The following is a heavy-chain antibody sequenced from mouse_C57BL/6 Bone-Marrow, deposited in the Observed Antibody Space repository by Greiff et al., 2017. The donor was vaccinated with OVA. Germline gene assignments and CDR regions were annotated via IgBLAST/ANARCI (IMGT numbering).Heavy chain of an antibody. Sequence: VKLMESGPGLVAPSQSLSITCTVSGFSLTSYAISWVRQPPGKGLEWLGVIWTGGGTNYNSALKSRLSISKDNSKSQVFLKMNSLQTDDTARYYCARPTPCGKYYAMDYWGQGTSVTVSS. CDR3: ARPTPCGKYYAMDY. CDR1: GFSLTSYA. CDR2: IWTGGGT. D-gene: IGHD1-1*01. J-gene: IGHJ4*01. V-gene: IGHV2-9-1*01.